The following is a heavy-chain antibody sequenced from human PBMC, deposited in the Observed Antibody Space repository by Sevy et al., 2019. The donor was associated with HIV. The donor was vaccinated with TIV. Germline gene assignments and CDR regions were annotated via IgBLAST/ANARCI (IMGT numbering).Heavy chain of an antibody. V-gene: IGHV3-21*01. CDR3: ARPTSGLSEYEPLDNARFYGMDV. Sequence: GGSLRLSCAASGFTFRSYSMNWVRQAPGRGLEWVSSITSRSSFIFYADSVTGRFTISRDNARNSLFLQMNSLRAEDTAEYYCARPTSGLSEYEPLDNARFYGMDVWGQGTTVTVSS. J-gene: IGHJ6*02. D-gene: IGHD1-20*01. CDR1: GFTFRSYS. CDR2: ITSRSSFI.